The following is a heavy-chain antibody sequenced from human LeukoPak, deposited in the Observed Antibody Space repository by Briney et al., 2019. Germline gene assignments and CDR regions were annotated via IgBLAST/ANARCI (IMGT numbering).Heavy chain of an antibody. J-gene: IGHJ4*02. CDR1: GGSISRYY. Sequence: SETLSLTCTVSGGSISRYYWSWIRQPPGKGLDWIGYIYYSGSTNYNPSLKSRVTISVDTSKNQFSLKLSSVTAADTAVYYCARAGGIRAAAGTRLFDYWGQGTLVTVSS. CDR3: ARAGGIRAAAGTRLFDY. CDR2: IYYSGST. D-gene: IGHD6-13*01. V-gene: IGHV4-59*01.